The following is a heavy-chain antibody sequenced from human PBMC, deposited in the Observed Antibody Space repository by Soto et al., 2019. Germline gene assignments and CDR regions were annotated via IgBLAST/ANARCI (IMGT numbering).Heavy chain of an antibody. CDR2: IKSKTDGGTT. CDR1: GFTFSNAW. V-gene: IGHV3-15*01. D-gene: IGHD3-16*02. J-gene: IGHJ4*02. CDR3: TTDYDYVWGSYRH. Sequence: GSLRLSCAASGFTFSNAWMSWVRQAPGKGLEWVGRIKSKTDGGTTDYAAPVKGRFTISRDDSKNTLYLQMNSLKTEDTAVYYCTTDYDYVWGSYRHWGQGTLVTVSS.